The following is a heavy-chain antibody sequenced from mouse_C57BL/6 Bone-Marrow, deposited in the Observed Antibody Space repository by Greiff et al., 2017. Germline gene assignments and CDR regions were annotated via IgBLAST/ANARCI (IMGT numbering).Heavy chain of an antibody. CDR3: TGTTVVDYFDY. CDR1: GYTFTSYW. D-gene: IGHD1-1*01. J-gene: IGHJ2*01. V-gene: IGHV1-5*01. Sequence: EVQLQQSGTVLARPGASVKMSCKTSGYTFTSYWMHWVKQRPGQGLEWIGAIYPGNSDTSYNQKFKGKAKLTAVTSASTAYMELSSLTNEDSAVYYCTGTTVVDYFDYWGQGTTLTVSS. CDR2: IYPGNSDT.